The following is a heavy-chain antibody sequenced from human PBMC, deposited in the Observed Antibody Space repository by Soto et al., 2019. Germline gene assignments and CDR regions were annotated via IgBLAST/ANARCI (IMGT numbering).Heavy chain of an antibody. D-gene: IGHD3-3*01. CDR3: AKVSPLRFLEWLLWPGGYMDV. Sequence: GGSLRLSCAASGFTFSSYAMSWVRQAPGKGLEWVSAISGSGATTYYADSVKGRFTISRDESKNTLYLQMNSLRAEDTAVYYCAKVSPLRFLEWLLWPGGYMDVWGKGTTVTVSS. J-gene: IGHJ6*03. CDR1: GFTFSSYA. V-gene: IGHV3-23*01. CDR2: ISGSGATT.